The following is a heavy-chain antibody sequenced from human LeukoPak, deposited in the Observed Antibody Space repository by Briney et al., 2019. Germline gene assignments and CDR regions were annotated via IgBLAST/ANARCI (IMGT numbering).Heavy chain of an antibody. D-gene: IGHD3-9*01. J-gene: IGHJ4*02. Sequence: GGSLRLSCAASGFNFSGSTMHWVRQASGKGLEWVGRIRSKANSYATAYAASVKGRFTISRDDSRNTAYLQVNSLKTEDTAVYYCTPSLYDILTGSDYWGQGTLVTVSS. CDR1: GFNFSGST. CDR2: IRSKANSYAT. V-gene: IGHV3-73*01. CDR3: TPSLYDILTGSDY.